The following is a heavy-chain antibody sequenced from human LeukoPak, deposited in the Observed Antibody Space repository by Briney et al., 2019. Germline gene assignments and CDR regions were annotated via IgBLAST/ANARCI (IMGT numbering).Heavy chain of an antibody. V-gene: IGHV3-30*18. D-gene: IGHD4-17*01. CDR1: GFTFSSYG. CDR2: ISSDGSNK. CDR3: AKDRNGAATGTTVTAYYYGMDV. Sequence: PGGSLRLSCAASGFTFSSYGMNWVRQAPGKGLEWVAGISSDGSNKYYAHTFKGRFTISRDNSKNTLYLQMNSLRAEDTAVYYCAKDRNGAATGTTVTAYYYGMDVWGQGTTVTVSS. J-gene: IGHJ6*02.